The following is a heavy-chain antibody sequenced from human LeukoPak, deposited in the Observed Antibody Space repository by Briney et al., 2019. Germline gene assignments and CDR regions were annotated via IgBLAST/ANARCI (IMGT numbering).Heavy chain of an antibody. CDR2: ISGTGSRT. V-gene: IGHV3-23*01. CDR3: AKGLTGYSNYGMDV. J-gene: IGHJ6*02. D-gene: IGHD3-9*01. Sequence: GGSLRLPCAASGFTFSSYAMNWVRQAPGKGLEWVSAISGTGSRTYYADSVKGRFTISRDKSKNTLYLQMKSLRVEHTARYYCAKGLTGYSNYGMDVWGQGTTVTVSS. CDR1: GFTFSSYA.